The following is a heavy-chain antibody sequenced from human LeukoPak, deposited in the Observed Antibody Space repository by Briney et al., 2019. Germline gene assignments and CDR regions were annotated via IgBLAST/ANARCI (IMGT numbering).Heavy chain of an antibody. CDR3: TRSGPYDY. Sequence: GGSLRLSCAASGFTFSSYWMHWVPQAPGKGLVWVSRIKSDGSSTSYADSVKGRFTISRDNPKNTLYLQMNSLRAEDTAVYYCTRSGPYDYGGQGTLVTVSS. D-gene: IGHD3-10*01. CDR1: GFTFSSYW. J-gene: IGHJ4*02. V-gene: IGHV3-74*01. CDR2: IKSDGSST.